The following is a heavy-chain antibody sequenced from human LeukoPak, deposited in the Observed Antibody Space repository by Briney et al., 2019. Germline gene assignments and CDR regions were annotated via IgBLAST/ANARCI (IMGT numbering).Heavy chain of an antibody. D-gene: IGHD2-2*01. V-gene: IGHV4-39*01. CDR3: ARHRSCRYQLLDIDS. CDR2: IYYSGST. CDR1: GGSISSSSYS. J-gene: IGHJ4*02. Sequence: SETLSLTCTVSGGSISSSSYSWGWIRQPPGKGLECIGRIYYSGSTDYNPSLKSRVTISGDTSKNPFSMKLSSVTAADTAVYYCARHRSCRYQLLDIDSWGQGNPVTVSS.